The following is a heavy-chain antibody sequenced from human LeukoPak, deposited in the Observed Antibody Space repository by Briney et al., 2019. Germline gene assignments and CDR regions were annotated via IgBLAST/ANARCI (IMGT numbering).Heavy chain of an antibody. CDR1: GFTFNNYA. CDR3: AKDLYGDYDFDC. Sequence: PGGSLRLSCAASGFTFNNYAMNWVRQAPGKGLEWVSVITSRGSTYYADSVKGRFTISRDNSKNTLYLQMNSLRAEDTAIYYCAKDLYGDYDFDCWGRGTLVTVSS. J-gene: IGHJ4*02. V-gene: IGHV3-23*01. CDR2: ITSRGST. D-gene: IGHD4-17*01.